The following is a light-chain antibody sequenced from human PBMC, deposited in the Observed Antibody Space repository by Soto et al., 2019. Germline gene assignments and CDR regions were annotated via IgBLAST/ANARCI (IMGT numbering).Light chain of an antibody. CDR1: QSINTY. CDR2: DAS. J-gene: IGKJ4*01. V-gene: IGKV3-11*01. CDR3: QQRSRCPT. Sequence: EIVLTQSPATLSLSPGERVTLSCRASQSINTYLAWYQQRPGQAPRLLIYDASSRATGVPARFSGGGSGTDFTLTISSLAPDDFPLYYCQQRSRCPTLGGGTKVDLK.